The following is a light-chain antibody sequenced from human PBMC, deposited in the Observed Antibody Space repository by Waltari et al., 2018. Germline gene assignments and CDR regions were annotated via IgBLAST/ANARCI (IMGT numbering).Light chain of an antibody. CDR3: QQRRNWPLT. V-gene: IGKV3-11*01. Sequence: DIVLTQSPAILSLSTGERASLSCRARQSVTTYFAWYQQKPGQAPRLLIYDTSNRATGIPARFSGSGFATDFTLTISSLAPDDFAVYYCQQRRNWPLTFGGGTKVEIK. CDR1: QSVTTY. J-gene: IGKJ4*01. CDR2: DTS.